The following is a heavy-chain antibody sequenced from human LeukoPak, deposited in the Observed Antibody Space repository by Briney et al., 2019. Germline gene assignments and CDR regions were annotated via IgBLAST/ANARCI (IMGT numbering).Heavy chain of an antibody. CDR1: GYTFTSYG. CDR2: ISAYNGNT. J-gene: IGHJ5*02. V-gene: IGHV1-18*01. Sequence: ASVKVSCKASGYTFTSYGISWVRQAPGQGLEWMGWISAYNGNTNYAQKLQGRVTMTTDTSTSTAYMELRSLRSDDTAEYYCAKTQGYCSSTSHRCAWFDPWGQGTLVTVSS. D-gene: IGHD2-2*01. CDR3: AKTQGYCSSTSHRCAWFDP.